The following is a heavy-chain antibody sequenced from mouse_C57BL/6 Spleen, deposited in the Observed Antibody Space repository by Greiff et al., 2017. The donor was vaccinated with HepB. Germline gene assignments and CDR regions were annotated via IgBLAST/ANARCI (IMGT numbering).Heavy chain of an antibody. D-gene: IGHD2-4*01. Sequence: QVQLQQSGPELVKPGASVKISCKASGYAFSSSWMNWVKQRPGKGLEWIGRIYPGDGDTNYNGKFKGKATLTADKSSSTDYMQLSSLTSEDSAVYFCARFYDYDEGNWGQGTTLTVSS. J-gene: IGHJ2*01. CDR3: ARFYDYDEGN. CDR1: GYAFSSSW. V-gene: IGHV1-82*01. CDR2: IYPGDGDT.